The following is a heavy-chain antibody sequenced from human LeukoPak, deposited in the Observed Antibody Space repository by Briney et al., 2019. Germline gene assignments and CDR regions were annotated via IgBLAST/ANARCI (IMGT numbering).Heavy chain of an antibody. J-gene: IGHJ6*02. CDR3: ARVLGSYVYGMDV. V-gene: IGHV4-39*07. CDR2: IYYSGST. CDR1: GGSISSSSYY. Sequence: SETLSLTCTVSGGSISSSSYYWGWIRQPPGKGLEWIGSIYYSGSTYYNPSLKSRVTISVDTSKNQFSLKLSSVTAADTAVYYCARVLGSYVYGMDVWGQGTTVTVSS. D-gene: IGHD6-6*01.